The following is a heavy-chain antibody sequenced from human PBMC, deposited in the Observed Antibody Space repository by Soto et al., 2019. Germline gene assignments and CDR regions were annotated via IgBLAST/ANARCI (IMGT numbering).Heavy chain of an antibody. CDR3: ARGTTVTSKFYYYHGLDV. D-gene: IGHD4-17*01. CDR1: GGSISNYY. Sequence: PSETLSLTCTVSGGSISNYYWNWIRQPPGKGLEWIGYIYYSGSTSYSPSLKSRVTIPLDTSMSQFSLKLSSVTAADTARYYCARGTTVTSKFYYYHGLDVWGQGTTVTVSS. V-gene: IGHV4-59*01. J-gene: IGHJ6*02. CDR2: IYYSGST.